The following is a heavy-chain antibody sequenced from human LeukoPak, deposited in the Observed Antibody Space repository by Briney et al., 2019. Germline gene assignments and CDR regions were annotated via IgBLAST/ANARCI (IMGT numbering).Heavy chain of an antibody. CDR3: ARLPYPYDSSGSPPLDY. V-gene: IGHV4-39*01. CDR1: GGSISSSNYY. D-gene: IGHD3-22*01. Sequence: PSETLSLTCTVSGGSISSSNYYWGWIRQPPGKGLEWIGSIYYSGRTYYNPSLKSRVTISVDTSKNQFSLKLSSVTAADTAVYYCARLPYPYDSSGSPPLDYWGQGTLVTVSS. CDR2: IYYSGRT. J-gene: IGHJ4*02.